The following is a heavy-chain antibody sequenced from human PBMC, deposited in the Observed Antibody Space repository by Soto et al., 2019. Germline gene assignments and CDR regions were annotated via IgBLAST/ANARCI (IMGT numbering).Heavy chain of an antibody. D-gene: IGHD5-18*01. V-gene: IGHV1-24*01. CDR3: ATLTPKKHRIQLWLRPTPNLDY. CDR1: GYTLTELS. J-gene: IGHJ4*02. Sequence: ASVKVSCKVSGYTLTELSMHWVRQAPGKGLEWMGGFDPEDGETIYAQKFQGRVTMTEDTSTDTAYMELSSLRSEDTAVYYCATLTPKKHRIQLWLRPTPNLDYWGQGTLVTVSS. CDR2: FDPEDGET.